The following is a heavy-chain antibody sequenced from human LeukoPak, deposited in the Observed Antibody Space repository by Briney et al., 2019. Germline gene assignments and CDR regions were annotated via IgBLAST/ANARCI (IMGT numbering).Heavy chain of an antibody. CDR1: GYSFTSYW. CDR3: ARRIWGLGNDILTGYYGAAFDI. D-gene: IGHD3-9*01. Sequence: AGEPLKISCKGSGYSFTSYWIGWVRQMPGKGLEWMGIIYPGDSDTRYSPSFQGQVTISADKSISTAYLQWSSLKASDTAMYYCARRIWGLGNDILTGYYGAAFDIWGQGTMVTVSS. CDR2: IYPGDSDT. V-gene: IGHV5-51*01. J-gene: IGHJ3*02.